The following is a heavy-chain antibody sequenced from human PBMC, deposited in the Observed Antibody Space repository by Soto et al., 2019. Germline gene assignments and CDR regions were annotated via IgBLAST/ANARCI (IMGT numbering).Heavy chain of an antibody. V-gene: IGHV1-69*06. CDR3: ARDRTYCSSTSCYKRWFDP. CDR1: GGTFSSYA. Sequence: SVKVSFKACGGTFSSYAISWLRQAPGQGLEWMGGIIPIFGTANYAQKFQGRVTITADKSTSTAYMELSSLRSEDTAVYYCARDRTYCSSTSCYKRWFDPWGQGTLVTVSS. CDR2: IIPIFGTA. J-gene: IGHJ5*02. D-gene: IGHD2-2*02.